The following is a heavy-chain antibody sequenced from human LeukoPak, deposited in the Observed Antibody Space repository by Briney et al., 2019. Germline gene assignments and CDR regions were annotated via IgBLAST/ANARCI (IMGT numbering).Heavy chain of an antibody. CDR2: ISSSGSTI. CDR1: GFTFSDYY. CDR3: AKDRSLTLPTFERSGYYYY. Sequence: GGSLRLSCAASGFTFSDYYMSWIRQASGKGLEWVSYISSSGSTIYYADSAKGRFTISRDNAKNSLYLQMNSLGAEDTALYYCAKDRSLTLPTFERSGYYYYWGQGTLVTVSS. D-gene: IGHD3-22*01. J-gene: IGHJ4*02. V-gene: IGHV3-11*01.